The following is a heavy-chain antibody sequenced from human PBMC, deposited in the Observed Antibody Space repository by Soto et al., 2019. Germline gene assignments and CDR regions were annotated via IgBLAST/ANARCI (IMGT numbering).Heavy chain of an antibody. Sequence: PSERLALTCAVSGGCMRSRRDYWGWLHQPPGKGLEWIGEIYTSGSTYYNPSLGSRVTISIDTSNSQFSLRLSSVTAADTAVYFCARAGNYDVLSGRMYYFDSWGQGTPVTVSS. J-gene: IGHJ4*02. CDR3: ARAGNYDVLSGRMYYFDS. V-gene: IGHV4-39*07. CDR1: GGCMRSRRDY. CDR2: IYTSGST. D-gene: IGHD3-3*01.